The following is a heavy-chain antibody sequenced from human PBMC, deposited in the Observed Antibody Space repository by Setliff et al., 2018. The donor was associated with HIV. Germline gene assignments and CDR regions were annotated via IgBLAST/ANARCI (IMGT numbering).Heavy chain of an antibody. CDR3: ASGSGYCTKGDCYIGVHRTPDKYYFDS. CDR1: GDSLSNYV. CDR2: IAPLFGTT. V-gene: IGHV1-69*05. J-gene: IGHJ4*02. Sequence: SVKVSCKASGDSLSNYVITWVRRAPGQGLEWMGGIAPLFGTTNYAQNFQGRLTITTDQIMTTAYMELTSLRSEDTAVYYCASGSGYCTKGDCYIGVHRTPDKYYFDSWGQGTLVTVSS. D-gene: IGHD2-8*01.